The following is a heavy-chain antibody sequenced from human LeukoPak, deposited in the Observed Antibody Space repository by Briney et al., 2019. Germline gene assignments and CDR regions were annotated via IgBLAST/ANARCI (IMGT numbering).Heavy chain of an antibody. Sequence: SETLSLTCTVSGYSISSGYYWGWIRQPPGKGLEWIGSIYHSGSTYYSPSLKSRVTISLDTSRNQFSLKLSSVTAADTAVYYCARDIPTRPRNWFDPWGQGTLVTVSS. D-gene: IGHD2-2*02. CDR3: ARDIPTRPRNWFDP. J-gene: IGHJ5*02. V-gene: IGHV4-38-2*02. CDR2: IYHSGST. CDR1: GYSISSGYY.